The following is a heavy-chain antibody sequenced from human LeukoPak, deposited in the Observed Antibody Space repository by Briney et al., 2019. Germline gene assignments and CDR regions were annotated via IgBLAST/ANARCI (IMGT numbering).Heavy chain of an antibody. J-gene: IGHJ3*02. Sequence: GASVKVSCKASGYTFTSYDINWVRQATGQGLEWMGWMNPNSGNTGYAQKFQGRVTMTTDTSTSTAYMELRSLRSDDTAVYYCARVPSTMIVEGDAFDIWGQGTMVTVSS. CDR1: GYTFTSYD. CDR2: MNPNSGNT. CDR3: ARVPSTMIVEGDAFDI. D-gene: IGHD3-22*01. V-gene: IGHV1-8*02.